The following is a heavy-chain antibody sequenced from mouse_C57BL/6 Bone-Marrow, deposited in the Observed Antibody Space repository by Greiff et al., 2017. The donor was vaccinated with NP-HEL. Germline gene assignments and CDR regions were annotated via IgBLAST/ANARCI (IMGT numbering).Heavy chain of an antibody. CDR2: IYPGDGDT. Sequence: QVQLQQSGPELVKPGASVKISCKASGYAFSSSWMNWVKQRPGKGLEWIGRIYPGDGDTNYNGKFKGKATLTADKSSSTAYMQLSRLTSEDSAVYFCAREGTVRRPFDYWGQGTTLTVSS. J-gene: IGHJ2*01. V-gene: IGHV1-82*01. CDR1: GYAFSSSW. CDR3: AREGTVRRPFDY. D-gene: IGHD2-14*01.